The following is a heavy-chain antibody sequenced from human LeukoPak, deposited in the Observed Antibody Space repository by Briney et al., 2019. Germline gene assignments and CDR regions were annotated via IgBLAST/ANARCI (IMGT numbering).Heavy chain of an antibody. CDR1: GDSISNYY. J-gene: IGHJ5*02. CDR2: THTSGST. V-gene: IGHV4-4*07. D-gene: IGHD3-22*01. Sequence: SETLSLTCTVSGDSISNYYWSWIRQSAGKGLEWIGRTHTSGSTMYNPSLKSRVTLSADTSKSQLSLKLSSVTAADTAVYCCARVIYYDSSGYYWFDPWGQGALVTVSS. CDR3: ARVIYYDSSGYYWFDP.